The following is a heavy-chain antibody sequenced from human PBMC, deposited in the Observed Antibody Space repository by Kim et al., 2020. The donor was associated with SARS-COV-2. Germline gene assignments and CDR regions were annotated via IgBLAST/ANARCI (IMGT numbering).Heavy chain of an antibody. Sequence: GGSLRLSCAASGFTFSSYGMHWVRQAPGKGLEWVAVIWYDGSNKYYADSVKGRFTISRDNSKNTLYLQMNSLRAEDTAVYYCARGPGDYGLGFDYWGQGTLVTVSS. CDR3: ARGPGDYGLGFDY. V-gene: IGHV3-33*01. CDR2: IWYDGSNK. CDR1: GFTFSSYG. J-gene: IGHJ4*02. D-gene: IGHD4-17*01.